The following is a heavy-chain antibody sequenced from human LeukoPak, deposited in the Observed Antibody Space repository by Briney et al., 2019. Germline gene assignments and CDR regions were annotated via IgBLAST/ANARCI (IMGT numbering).Heavy chain of an antibody. CDR3: ARSCSSTSCFYYFDY. V-gene: IGHV1-69*05. Sequence: ASVKVSCKASVGTFSSYAISWGRQAPGQGLEWMGGIIPIFGTANYAQKFQGRVTITTDESTSTAYMELSSLRSEDTAVYYCARSCSSTSCFYYFDYWGQGTLVTVSS. D-gene: IGHD2-2*01. J-gene: IGHJ4*02. CDR2: IIPIFGTA. CDR1: VGTFSSYA.